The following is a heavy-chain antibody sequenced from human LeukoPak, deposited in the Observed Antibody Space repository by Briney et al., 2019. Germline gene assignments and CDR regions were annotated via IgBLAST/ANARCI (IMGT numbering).Heavy chain of an antibody. V-gene: IGHV4-38-2*02. CDR2: IYHSGST. CDR1: GYSISSGYY. J-gene: IGHJ6*03. CDR3: ARERGVATLFVDYYYYMDV. D-gene: IGHD5-12*01. Sequence: PSETLSLTCTVSGYSISSGYYWGWIRQPPGKGLEWIGSIYHSGSTYYNPSLKSRVTISVDTSKNQFSLKLSSVTAADTAVYYCARERGVATLFVDYYYYMDVWGKGTTVTVSS.